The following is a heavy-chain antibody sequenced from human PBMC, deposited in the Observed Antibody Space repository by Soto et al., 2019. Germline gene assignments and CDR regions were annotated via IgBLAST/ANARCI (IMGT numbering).Heavy chain of an antibody. V-gene: IGHV3-21*01. J-gene: IGHJ3*02. CDR3: ARILGTELERLFAFDI. CDR1: GFTFSSYS. Sequence: EVQLVESGGGLVKPGGSLRLSCAASGFTFSSYSMNWVRQAPGKGLEWVSSISSSSSYIYYADSVKGRFTISRDNAKNSLYLQMNGLRAEDTAVYYCARILGTELERLFAFDIWGQGTMVTVSS. D-gene: IGHD1-1*01. CDR2: ISSSSSYI.